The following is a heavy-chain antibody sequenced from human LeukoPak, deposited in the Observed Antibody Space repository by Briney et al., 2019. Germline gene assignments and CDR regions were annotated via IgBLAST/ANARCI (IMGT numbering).Heavy chain of an antibody. CDR2: ISSSSSTI. D-gene: IGHD3-3*01. CDR1: GFTFSSYS. CDR3: ASSKRGFLEWLLPLDY. V-gene: IGHV3-48*04. Sequence: PGGSLRLSCAASGFTFSSYSMNWVRQAPGKGLEWVSYISSSSSTIYYADSVKGRFTISRDNAKNSLCLQMNSLRAEDTAVYYCASSKRGFLEWLLPLDYWGQGTLVTVSS. J-gene: IGHJ4*02.